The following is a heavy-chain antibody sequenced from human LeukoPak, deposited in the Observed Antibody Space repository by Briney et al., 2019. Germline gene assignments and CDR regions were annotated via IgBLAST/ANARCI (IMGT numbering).Heavy chain of an antibody. J-gene: IGHJ4*02. CDR2: IYYSGST. CDR1: GGSISSGGYY. V-gene: IGHV4-31*03. Sequence: SETLSLTCTVSGGSISSGGYYWSWIRQHPGKGLEWIGYIYYSGSTYYNPSLKSRVTISVDTSKNQFSLKLSSVTAADTAVYYCARAGRYYYDSSGLDWGQGTLVTVSS. D-gene: IGHD3-22*01. CDR3: ARAGRYYYDSSGLD.